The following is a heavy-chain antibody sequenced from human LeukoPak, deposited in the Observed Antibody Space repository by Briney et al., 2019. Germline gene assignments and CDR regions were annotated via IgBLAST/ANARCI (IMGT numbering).Heavy chain of an antibody. D-gene: IGHD2-2*01. V-gene: IGHV4-61*02. J-gene: IGHJ6*02. CDR2: IYTSGST. CDR1: GGSISSGSYY. CDR3: ARAPAIVVVPAANYYYYGMDV. Sequence: SQTLSLTCTVSGGSISSGSYYWSWLRQPAGRGLEWIGRIYTSGSTNYNPSLKSRVTISVVTSKNHFSLKLSSVTAADTAVYYCARAPAIVVVPAANYYYYGMDVWGQGTTVTVSS.